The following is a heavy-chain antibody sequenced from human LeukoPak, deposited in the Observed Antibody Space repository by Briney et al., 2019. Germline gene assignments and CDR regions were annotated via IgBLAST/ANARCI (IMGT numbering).Heavy chain of an antibody. J-gene: IGHJ4*02. Sequence: SETLSLTCTVSGGSISSYYWSWIRQPPGKGLEWIGYIYYSGSTNYNPSLKSRVTISVDTSKNQFSLKLSSVTAADTAVYYCARAGAAAALGRFDNWGQGILVTVSS. D-gene: IGHD6-13*01. V-gene: IGHV4-59*01. CDR2: IYYSGST. CDR3: ARAGAAAALGRFDN. CDR1: GGSISSYY.